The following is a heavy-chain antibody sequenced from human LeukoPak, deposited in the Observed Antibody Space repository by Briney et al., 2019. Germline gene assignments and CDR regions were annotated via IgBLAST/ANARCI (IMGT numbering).Heavy chain of an antibody. CDR3: AKDILWFGELLAPSFDY. J-gene: IGHJ4*02. Sequence: AGGSXXLXCAASGFTFSSDXMNWVRQAQGKGXEWVSSISSSSSYIYCADSVKGRFTISRDNAKNSLYLQMNSLRAEDTALYYCAKDILWFGELLAPSFDYWGQGTLVTVSS. CDR1: GFTFSSDX. V-gene: IGHV3-21*04. D-gene: IGHD3-10*01. CDR2: ISSSSSYI.